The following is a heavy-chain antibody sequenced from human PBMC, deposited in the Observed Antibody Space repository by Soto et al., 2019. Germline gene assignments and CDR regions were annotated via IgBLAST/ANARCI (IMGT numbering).Heavy chain of an antibody. J-gene: IGHJ4*02. Sequence: PSETLSLTCAVYGESFSGYYWSWIRQPPGKGLEWIGEINHSGSTNYNPSLKSRVTISVDTSKNQFSLNLRSVTAADTAVYYCARAYSGYDFDYWSQGTLVTVSS. CDR3: ARAYSGYDFDY. CDR2: INHSGST. V-gene: IGHV4-34*01. D-gene: IGHD5-12*01. CDR1: GESFSGYY.